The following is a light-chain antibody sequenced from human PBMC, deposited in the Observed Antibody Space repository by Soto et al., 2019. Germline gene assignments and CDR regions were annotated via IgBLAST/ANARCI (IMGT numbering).Light chain of an antibody. CDR2: GSP. J-gene: IGKJ2*01. Sequence: AIQMTQSPSSLSASVRDIVTITCRASQGIRNALAWYQQKSCKAPKLLIYGSPNLQSGIPSMFSGSRSGTDFTLNITTLQTEDFATYYCLHDYYYPRTFGQGTNVE. CDR1: QGIRNA. CDR3: LHDYYYPRT. V-gene: IGKV1-6*01.